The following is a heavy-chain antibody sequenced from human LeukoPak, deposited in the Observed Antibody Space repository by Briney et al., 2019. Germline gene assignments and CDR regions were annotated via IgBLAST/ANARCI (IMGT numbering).Heavy chain of an antibody. V-gene: IGHV3-21*01. Sequence: GGSLRLSCAASGFTLSSYAMHWVRQAPGKGLEWVSSISSSSSYIYYADSVKGRFTISRDNAKNSLYLQMNSLRAEDTAVYYCARETTMVRGVRTGGLYYFDYWGQGTLVTVSS. CDR2: ISSSSSYI. D-gene: IGHD3-10*01. J-gene: IGHJ4*02. CDR3: ARETTMVRGVRTGGLYYFDY. CDR1: GFTLSSYA.